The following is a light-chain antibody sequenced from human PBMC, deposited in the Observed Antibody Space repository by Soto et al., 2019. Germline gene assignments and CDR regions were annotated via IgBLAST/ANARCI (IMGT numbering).Light chain of an antibody. J-gene: IGLJ1*01. Sequence: QSALTQPASVSGSPGQSITISCTGTSSDVGGYDLVSWYQQPPGNAPKLMIYEDTKRPSGISTRFSGSYSGNAASLTIAGLQDEDEDYYYCCSYAGIGTFVFGAGTKVTVL. CDR1: SSDVGGYDL. V-gene: IGLV2-23*01. CDR3: CSYAGIGTFV. CDR2: EDT.